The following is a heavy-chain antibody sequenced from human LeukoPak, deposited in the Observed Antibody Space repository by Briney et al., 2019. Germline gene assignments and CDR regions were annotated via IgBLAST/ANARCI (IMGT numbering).Heavy chain of an antibody. J-gene: IGHJ6*03. D-gene: IGHD3-3*01. CDR2: IIPIFGTA. CDR1: GGTSRSYT. CDR3: AREGFWSGSLQEYFMDV. V-gene: IGHV1-69*05. Sequence: ASVKASCKASGGTSRSYTISWVRQAPGQGLEWMGGIIPIFGTANYAQKFQGRVTITTDESTRTAYMELSSLRSEDTAVYHCAREGFWSGSLQEYFMDVWGKGTTVTVSS.